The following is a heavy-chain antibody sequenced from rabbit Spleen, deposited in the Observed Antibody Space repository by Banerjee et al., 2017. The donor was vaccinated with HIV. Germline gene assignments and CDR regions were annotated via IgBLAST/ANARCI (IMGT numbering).Heavy chain of an antibody. Sequence: QEQLEESGGDLVKPGASLTLTCTASGFSFSSSYWICWVRQAPGKGLEWIACIYDVSSGGTWFASWAKGRFTISKTSSTTVTLQMTSLTAADTATYFCAREINLGGSSGWALNLWGPGTLVTVS. CDR3: AREINLGGSSGWALNL. D-gene: IGHD4-1*01. J-gene: IGHJ4*01. CDR1: GFSFSSSYW. CDR2: IYDVSSGGT. V-gene: IGHV1S45*01.